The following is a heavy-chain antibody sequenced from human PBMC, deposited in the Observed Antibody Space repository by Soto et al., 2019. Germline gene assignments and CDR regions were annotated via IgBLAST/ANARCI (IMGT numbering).Heavy chain of an antibody. J-gene: IGHJ4*02. Sequence: SETLSLTCTVSGGSVSSGSYYWNWIRQPPGKGLEWIGYVYYSGSTYYNPSLKSRVTISVDTSKNQFSLKLNSVTAADTAVYYCASRHSSPYFDYWGQGTLVTVSS. V-gene: IGHV4-61*01. CDR1: GGSVSSGSYY. CDR2: VYYSGST. D-gene: IGHD6-13*01. CDR3: ASRHSSPYFDY.